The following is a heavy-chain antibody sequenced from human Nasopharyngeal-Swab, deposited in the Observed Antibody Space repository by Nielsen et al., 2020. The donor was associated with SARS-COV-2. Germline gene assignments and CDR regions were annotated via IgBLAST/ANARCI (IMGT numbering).Heavy chain of an antibody. Sequence: GESLKISCAASGFTFSSYWMSWVRQAPGKGLEWVANIKQDGSEKYYVDSVKGRFTISRDNAKSSLYLQMNSLRAEDTAVFYCARQTRAVATASHYYGMTVWGQGTTVTVSS. D-gene: IGHD6-13*01. J-gene: IGHJ6*02. CDR2: IKQDGSEK. CDR3: ARQTRAVATASHYYGMTV. CDR1: GFTFSSYW. V-gene: IGHV3-7*01.